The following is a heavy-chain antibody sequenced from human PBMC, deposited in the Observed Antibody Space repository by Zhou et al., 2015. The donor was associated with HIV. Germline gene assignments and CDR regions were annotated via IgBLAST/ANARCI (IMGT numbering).Heavy chain of an antibody. CDR3: ARDRGGGARPAWRYFDL. CDR2: IIPIFGTA. D-gene: IGHD6-6*01. V-gene: IGHV1-69*06. CDR1: GGTFSSYA. Sequence: QVQLVQSGAEVKKPGSSVKVSCKASGGTFSSYAVSWVRQAPGQGLEWMGDIIPIFGTAKYAQKFQGRVTITADRSTSTSYMELRSLRSEDTAVYCARDRGGGARPAWRYFDLWGRGTLVAVSS. J-gene: IGHJ2*01.